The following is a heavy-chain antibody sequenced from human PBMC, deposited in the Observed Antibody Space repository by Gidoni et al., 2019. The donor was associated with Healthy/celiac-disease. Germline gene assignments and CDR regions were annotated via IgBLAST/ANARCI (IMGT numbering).Heavy chain of an antibody. V-gene: IGHV3-11*06. CDR3: ARGSGGYYDSSGQLDAFDI. D-gene: IGHD3-22*01. CDR2: ISSSSSYT. J-gene: IGHJ3*02. CDR1: GFTFSDYY. Sequence: QVQLVESGGGLVKPGGSLRLSCAAPGFTFSDYYMSWIRQAPGKGLEWVSYISSSSSYTNYADSVKGRFTISRDNAKNSLYLQMNSLRAEDTAVYYCARGSGGYYDSSGQLDAFDIWGQGTMVTVSS.